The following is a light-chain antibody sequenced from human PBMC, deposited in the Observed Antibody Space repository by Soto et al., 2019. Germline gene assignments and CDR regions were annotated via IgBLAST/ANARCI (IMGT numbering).Light chain of an antibody. J-gene: IGLJ3*02. V-gene: IGLV8-61*01. CDR1: SGSVSTTYY. Sequence: QAVVTQEPSFSVSPGGTVTLTCGLNSGSVSTTYYPSWYQQTPGQAPRTLIYSTNTRSSGVPDRFSGSILRNKAALTITGAQADDEAHYYCVLYMGSGIWVFGGGTKLTVL. CDR3: VLYMGSGIWV. CDR2: STN.